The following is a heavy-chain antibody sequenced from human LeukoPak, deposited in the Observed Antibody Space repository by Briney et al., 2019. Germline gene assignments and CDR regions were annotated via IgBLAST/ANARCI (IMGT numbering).Heavy chain of an antibody. V-gene: IGHV4-59*01. CDR1: GGSISSYY. J-gene: IGHJ4*02. Sequence: PSETLSLTCTVSGGSISSYYWSWIRQPPGKGLEWIGYIYYSGSTNYNPSLKSRVTISVDTSKNQSSLKLSSVTAADTAVYYCASLPGYSSGWRGYWGQGTLVTVSS. D-gene: IGHD6-19*01. CDR2: IYYSGST. CDR3: ASLPGYSSGWRGY.